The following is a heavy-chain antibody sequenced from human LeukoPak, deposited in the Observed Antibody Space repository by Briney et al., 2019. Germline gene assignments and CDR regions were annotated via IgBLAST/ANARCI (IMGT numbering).Heavy chain of an antibody. D-gene: IGHD5-24*01. CDR3: ARGRDGYRDY. Sequence: SETLSLTCAVYGRSFSGYYWSWIRQPPGKGLEWIGEINHSGSTNYNPSLKSRVTISVDTSKNQFSLKLSSVTAADTAVYYCARGRDGYRDYWGQGTLVTVSS. V-gene: IGHV4-34*01. J-gene: IGHJ4*02. CDR1: GRSFSGYY. CDR2: INHSGST.